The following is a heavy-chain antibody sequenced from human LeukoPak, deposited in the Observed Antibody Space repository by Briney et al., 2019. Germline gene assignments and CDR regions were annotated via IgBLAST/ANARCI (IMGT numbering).Heavy chain of an antibody. J-gene: IGHJ5*02. D-gene: IGHD5-18*01. Sequence: GGSLRLSCAASGFTFSSYSMNWVRQAPGKGLEWVSYISSGGRDIYYADSVKGRFTISRVNAKKSLSISRVNAKNSLYLEMNSLRAEDTAVYCCARGRTAMAWGQGTLVTVSS. CDR3: ARGRTAMA. CDR1: GFTFSSYS. V-gene: IGHV3-21*05. CDR2: ISSGGRDI.